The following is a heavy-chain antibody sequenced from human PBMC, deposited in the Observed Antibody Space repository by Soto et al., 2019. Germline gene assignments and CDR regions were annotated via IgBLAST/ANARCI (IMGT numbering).Heavy chain of an antibody. CDR1: GFTFSSYS. CDR2: NSASSSYI. Sequence: EVQLVESGGGLVKPGGSLRLSCAASGFTFSSYSMNWVRQAPGKGLEWVSSNSASSSYIYYADSVKGRFTVSRDNAKNSLYLQINSLRDEDTAVYYCARGSIVATSLTPFDFWGQGTLVIVSS. J-gene: IGHJ4*02. CDR3: ARGSIVATSLTPFDF. D-gene: IGHD5-12*01. V-gene: IGHV3-21*01.